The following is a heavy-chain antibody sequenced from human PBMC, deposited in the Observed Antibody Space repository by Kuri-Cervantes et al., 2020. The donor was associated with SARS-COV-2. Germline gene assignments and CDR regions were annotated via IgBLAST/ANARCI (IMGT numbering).Heavy chain of an antibody. CDR3: ARDGYDSSGYYLDY. CDR1: GFTFSSYA. CDR2: ISYDGSNK. Sequence: GESLKISCAASGFTFSSYAMHWVRQAPGKGLEWVAVISYDGSNKYYVDSVKGRFTISRDNSKNTLYLQMNSLRAEDTAVYYCARDGYDSSGYYLDYWGQGTLVTVSS. V-gene: IGHV3-30-3*01. D-gene: IGHD3-22*01. J-gene: IGHJ4*02.